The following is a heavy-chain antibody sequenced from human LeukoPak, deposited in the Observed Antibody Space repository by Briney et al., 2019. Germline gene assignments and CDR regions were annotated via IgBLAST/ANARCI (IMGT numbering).Heavy chain of an antibody. Sequence: ASVKVSCKASGYTLTGYYMHWVRQAPGQGLEWMGWINTNSGGTNYAQKFQGRVTMTRDTSFSTAYKELSRLGSDDTAVYYCATGVTNWSPTTPGNWFDPWGQGTLVTVSS. CDR2: INTNSGGT. J-gene: IGHJ5*02. V-gene: IGHV1-2*02. CDR1: GYTLTGYY. CDR3: ATGVTNWSPTTPGNWFDP. D-gene: IGHD1-20*01.